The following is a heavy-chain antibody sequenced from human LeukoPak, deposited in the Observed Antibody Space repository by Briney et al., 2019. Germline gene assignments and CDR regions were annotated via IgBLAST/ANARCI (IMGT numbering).Heavy chain of an antibody. CDR2: ISGDNGET. CDR1: GFTFSNYG. V-gene: IGHV1-18*01. J-gene: IGHJ4*02. Sequence: ASVKVSCKPSGFTFSNYGFTWVRQAPGQGLEWVGWISGDNGETNYAQKLQGRVTMTTDTSTSTVYMELRSLGSDDTAIYFCARDPEGISVAGTVEFFDYWGQGTLVSVSS. CDR3: ARDPEGISVAGTVEFFDY. D-gene: IGHD6-19*01.